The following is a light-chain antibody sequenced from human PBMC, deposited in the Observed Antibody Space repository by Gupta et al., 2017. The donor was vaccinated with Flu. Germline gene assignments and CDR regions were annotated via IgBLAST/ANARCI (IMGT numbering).Light chain of an antibody. CDR2: KAS. CDR1: QSVSRH. Sequence: VGERVTITGRASQSVSRHLTWYQQKPGKAPKMLIYKASTLENGVPSRFSASGSGTEVTLTISSLQPDDFATYYGQKYNSYWSFGQGTKVEIK. CDR3: QKYNSYWS. V-gene: IGKV1-5*03. J-gene: IGKJ1*01.